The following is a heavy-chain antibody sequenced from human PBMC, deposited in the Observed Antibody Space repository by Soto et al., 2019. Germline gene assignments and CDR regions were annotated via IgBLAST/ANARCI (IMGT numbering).Heavy chain of an antibody. CDR3: ARRYYSDSSGYYTYGN. D-gene: IGHD3-22*01. V-gene: IGHV5-51*01. Sequence: GESLNISCKGSGYSFTSYWIAWVRQMPGKGLEWMGIIYPGDSETRYSPSFQGQVTISADKSIGTAYLQWSSLKASDTAMYYCARRYYSDSSGYYTYGNWGQRTLVTVSA. CDR1: GYSFTSYW. CDR2: IYPGDSET. J-gene: IGHJ4*02.